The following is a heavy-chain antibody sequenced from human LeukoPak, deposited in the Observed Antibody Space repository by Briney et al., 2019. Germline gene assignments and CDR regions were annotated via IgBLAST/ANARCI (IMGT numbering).Heavy chain of an antibody. D-gene: IGHD5-24*01. V-gene: IGHV1-8*03. CDR2: MNPNSGNT. Sequence: ASVKVSCKASGYTFTSYDINWVRQATGQGLEWMGWMNPNSGNTGYAQKFQGRVTITRNTSISTAYMVLSSLRSEDTAVYYCAKDRRRDGYNSIFDYWGQGTLVTVSS. J-gene: IGHJ4*02. CDR1: GYTFTSYD. CDR3: AKDRRRDGYNSIFDY.